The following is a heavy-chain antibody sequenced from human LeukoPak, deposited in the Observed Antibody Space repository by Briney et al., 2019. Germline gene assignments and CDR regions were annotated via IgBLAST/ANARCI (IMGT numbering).Heavy chain of an antibody. CDR1: GFTFSSCW. V-gene: IGHV3-7*01. CDR3: ARRRTYYYDSSGYYGSAGWFDP. CDR2: IKQDGSEK. J-gene: IGHJ5*02. Sequence: GGSLRLSCAASGFTFSSCWMSWVRQAPGKGLEWVANIKQDGSEKYYVDSVKGRFTISRDNAKNSLYLQMNSLRAEDTAVYYCARRRTYYYDSSGYYGSAGWFDPWGQGTLVTVSS. D-gene: IGHD3-22*01.